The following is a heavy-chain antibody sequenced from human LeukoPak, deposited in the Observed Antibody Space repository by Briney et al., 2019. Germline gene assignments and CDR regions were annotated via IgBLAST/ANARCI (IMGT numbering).Heavy chain of an antibody. CDR3: ARDYFVRSLYYYYYMDV. CDR2: IYTSGST. V-gene: IGHV4-61*02. CDR1: GGSISSGSYY. J-gene: IGHJ6*03. D-gene: IGHD3-10*01. Sequence: SQTLSLTCTVSGGSISSGSYYWSWIRQPAGKGLEWIGRIYTSGSTNYNPSLKSRVTISVDTSKNQFSLKLSSVTAADTAVYYCARDYFVRSLYYYYYMDVWGKGTTVTVS.